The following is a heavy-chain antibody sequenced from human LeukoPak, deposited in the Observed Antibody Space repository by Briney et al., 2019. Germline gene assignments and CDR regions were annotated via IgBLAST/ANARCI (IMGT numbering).Heavy chain of an antibody. Sequence: ASVKVSCKASGYTFTGYYMHWVRQAPGQGLEWMGWINPSSGGTNHAQKFQGRVTMTRDTSISTAYMELSRLRSDDTAVYYCARNMVRGVITPYDYWGQGTLVTVSS. J-gene: IGHJ4*02. CDR2: INPSSGGT. CDR3: ARNMVRGVITPYDY. V-gene: IGHV1-2*02. CDR1: GYTFTGYY. D-gene: IGHD3-10*01.